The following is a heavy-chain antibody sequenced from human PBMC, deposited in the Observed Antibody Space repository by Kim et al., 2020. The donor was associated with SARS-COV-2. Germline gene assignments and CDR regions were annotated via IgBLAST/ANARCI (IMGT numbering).Heavy chain of an antibody. CDR1: GDTFTSYD. CDR2: ITPHFDTT. Sequence: SVKVSCKASGDTFTSYDFSWVRQAPGQGPEWMGRITPHFDTTNYAQKFQGRLTITADESSTTAYMELTSLRSDDTAVYYCASTYGGDWWFDPWGQGTLVTVSS. J-gene: IGHJ5*02. D-gene: IGHD3-16*01. V-gene: IGHV1-69*13. CDR3: ASTYGGDWWFDP.